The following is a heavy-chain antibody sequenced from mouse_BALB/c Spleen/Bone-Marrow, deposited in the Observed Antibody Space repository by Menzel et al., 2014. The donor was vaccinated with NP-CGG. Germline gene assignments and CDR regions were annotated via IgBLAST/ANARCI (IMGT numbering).Heavy chain of an antibody. D-gene: IGHD2-4*01. CDR1: GYTFXSFY. J-gene: IGHJ4*01. V-gene: IGHV1S56*01. CDR3: ARKSQRAYDSMNY. Sequence: QVQLQQSGPELVKPGASVRISCKASGYTFXSFYIYWVRQRPGQGLEWIGWIYPGDFNTKYNEKFKGKAPLTADKSSSTASMQLSSLTSEDSAVYFCARKSQRAYDSMNYWGQGTSVTVSS. CDR2: IYPGDFNT.